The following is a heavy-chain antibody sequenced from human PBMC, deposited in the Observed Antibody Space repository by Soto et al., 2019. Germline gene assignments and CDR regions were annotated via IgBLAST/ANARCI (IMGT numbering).Heavy chain of an antibody. CDR2: IYHSEST. Sequence: SETLSLTCAVSGGSISSNNWWGWVRQPPGKGLEWIGEIYHSESTNYNPSLKSRVTISVDKSKNQFSLKLNSVTAADTAVYYCVAEDSSRVDYWGQGTLVTVSS. J-gene: IGHJ4*02. CDR1: GGSISSNNW. CDR3: VAEDSSRVDY. D-gene: IGHD6-13*01. V-gene: IGHV4-4*02.